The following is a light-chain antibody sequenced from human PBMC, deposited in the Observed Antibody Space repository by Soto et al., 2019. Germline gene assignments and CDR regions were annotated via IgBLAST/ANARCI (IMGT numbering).Light chain of an antibody. Sequence: EIVMTQSPATLSVYPGESVTLSCRASQGIGDTLAWYQQKPGQTPRLLIYRASARATGIPARFSGSGSGTEFTLTIGSLQSEDSAVYYSQQHQTLWTFAQGTRLEIK. CDR3: QQHQTLWT. V-gene: IGKV3-15*01. J-gene: IGKJ5*01. CDR2: RAS. CDR1: QGIGDT.